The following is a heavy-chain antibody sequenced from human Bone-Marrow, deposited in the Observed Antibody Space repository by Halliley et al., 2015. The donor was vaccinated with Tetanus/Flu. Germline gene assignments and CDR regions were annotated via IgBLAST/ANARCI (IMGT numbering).Heavy chain of an antibody. Sequence: KGLEWIGEFFHRGGAHYTPPLKSRVTISVDKPKTQFSLNLTSVTAADAAVYYCVANGYYSLEYWGQGTLVTVFS. J-gene: IGHJ4*02. CDR2: FFHRGGA. CDR3: VANGYYSLEY. V-gene: IGHV4-4*02. D-gene: IGHD3-3*01.